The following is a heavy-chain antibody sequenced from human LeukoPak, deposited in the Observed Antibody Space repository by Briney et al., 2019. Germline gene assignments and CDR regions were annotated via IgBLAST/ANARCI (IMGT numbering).Heavy chain of an antibody. CDR2: IYYSGST. CDR3: ARDLGGYGSGNDWFDP. CDR1: SGSISSGDYY. D-gene: IGHD3-10*01. Sequence: SQTLSLTCTVSSGSISSGDYYWSWIRQPPGKGLEWIGYIYYSGSTYYNPSLKSRVTISVDTSKNQFSQKLSSVTAADTAVYYCARDLGGYGSGNDWFDPWGQGTLVTVSS. J-gene: IGHJ5*02. V-gene: IGHV4-30-4*01.